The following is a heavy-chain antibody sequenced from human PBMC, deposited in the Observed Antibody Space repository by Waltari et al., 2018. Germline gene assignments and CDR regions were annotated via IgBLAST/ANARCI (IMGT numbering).Heavy chain of an antibody. Sequence: EVQLVESGGGLVQPGRSLRLSCAASGFTFDDYAMHWVRQAPGKGLEWVSGISWNSGSIGYADSVKGRFTISRDNAKNSLYLQMNSLRAEDTALYYCAKDISRVAALYDFDYWGQGTLVTVSS. CDR3: AKDISRVAALYDFDY. CDR1: GFTFDDYA. D-gene: IGHD6-13*01. J-gene: IGHJ4*02. CDR2: ISWNSGSI. V-gene: IGHV3-9*01.